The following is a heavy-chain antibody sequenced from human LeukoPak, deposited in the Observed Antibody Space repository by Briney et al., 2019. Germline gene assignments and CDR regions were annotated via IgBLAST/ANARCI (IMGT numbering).Heavy chain of an antibody. CDR3: ARDREYQHHPKYYYYGMDV. Sequence: GRSLRLSCAASGFTFSSYAMHWVRQAPGKGLEWVAVISYDGSNKYYADSVKGRFTISRDNSKNTLYLLMNSLRAEDTAVYYCARDREYQHHPKYYYYGMDVWGQGTTVTVSS. J-gene: IGHJ6*02. V-gene: IGHV3-30-3*01. D-gene: IGHD2-2*01. CDR2: ISYDGSNK. CDR1: GFTFSSYA.